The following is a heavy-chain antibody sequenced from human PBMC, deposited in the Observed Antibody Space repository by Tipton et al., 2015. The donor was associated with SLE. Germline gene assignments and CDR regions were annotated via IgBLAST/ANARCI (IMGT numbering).Heavy chain of an antibody. CDR3: ATGEVVVVPGATRYYYYHAMDV. V-gene: IGHV4-34*01. CDR2: INYSGST. Sequence: TLSLTCAVYGGSLSVYYWSWIRQPPGKGLEWIGEINYSGSTNYNPSLKSRVTISVDTSKSQFSLNLSSVTAADTAVYYCATGEVVVVPGATRYYYYHAMDVWGQGTAVTVSS. J-gene: IGHJ6*02. D-gene: IGHD2-2*01. CDR1: GGSLSVYY.